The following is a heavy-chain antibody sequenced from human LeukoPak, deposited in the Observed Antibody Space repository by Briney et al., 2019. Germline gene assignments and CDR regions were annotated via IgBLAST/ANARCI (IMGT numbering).Heavy chain of an antibody. CDR1: GYTFTDYF. D-gene: IGHD4-17*01. Sequence: ASVKVSCKASGYTFTDYFMRWVRQAPGQGLEWMGWINPNSGGTNYAQKFQGRVTMTRDTSISTAYMELSRLRSDDTAVYYCARDGSGDYVDAFDIWGQGTMVTVSS. J-gene: IGHJ3*02. V-gene: IGHV1-2*02. CDR3: ARDGSGDYVDAFDI. CDR2: INPNSGGT.